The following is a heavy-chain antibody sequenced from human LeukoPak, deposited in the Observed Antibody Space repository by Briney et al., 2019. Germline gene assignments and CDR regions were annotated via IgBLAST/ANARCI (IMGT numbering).Heavy chain of an antibody. V-gene: IGHV3-49*04. Sequence: GGSLRLSCTGSGFTFGDYAMSWVRQAPGKGLEWVGFIRSKAYGGTTEYAASVKGRFTISRDDSKSIAYLQMNSLKTEDTAVYHCTREEGGYSDYWGQGTLVTVSS. J-gene: IGHJ4*02. CDR1: GFTFGDYA. D-gene: IGHD5-12*01. CDR3: TREEGGYSDY. CDR2: IRSKAYGGTT.